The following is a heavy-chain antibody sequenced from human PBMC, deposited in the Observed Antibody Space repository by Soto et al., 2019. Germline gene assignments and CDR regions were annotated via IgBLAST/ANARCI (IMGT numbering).Heavy chain of an antibody. CDR1: GYTFHTYW. D-gene: IGHD6-19*01. CDR3: ASGVLSIAVASTRDY. Sequence: PGESLKISCKGFGYTFHTYWIGWVRQLPGKGLDWMGIIYPNTFQTMFGPPFQGQVTISADKSISTAYLQWSSLKASDTAMYYCASGVLSIAVASTRDYWGQGTLVTVSS. J-gene: IGHJ4*02. V-gene: IGHV5-51*01. CDR2: IYPNTFQT.